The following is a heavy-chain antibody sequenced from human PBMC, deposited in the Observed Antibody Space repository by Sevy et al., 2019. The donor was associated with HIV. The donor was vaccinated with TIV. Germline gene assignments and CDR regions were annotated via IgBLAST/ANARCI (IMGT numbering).Heavy chain of an antibody. CDR1: GYTFTRYG. CDR2: IRAYKGNT. CDR3: AREGAKTIWFEDLYGMDV. Sequence: ASVKVSFKASGYTFTRYGISWVRQAPGQRLEWMGGIRAYKGNTNYAQKLQGRVTMTTDTSTSTAYMELRSLRSDDTAVYYCAREGAKTIWFEDLYGMDVWGQGTTVTVSS. V-gene: IGHV1-18*01. D-gene: IGHD3-10*01. J-gene: IGHJ6*02.